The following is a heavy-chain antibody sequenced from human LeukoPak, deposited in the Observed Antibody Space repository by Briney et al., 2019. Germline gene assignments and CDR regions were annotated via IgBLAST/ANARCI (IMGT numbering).Heavy chain of an antibody. J-gene: IGHJ4*02. CDR2: IYYSGST. D-gene: IGHD3-22*01. Sequence: SETLSLTCTVSGGSISSGDYYWSLIRQPPGKGLEWIGYIYYSGSTYYNPSLKSRVTISVDTSKNQFSLKLSSVTAADTAVYYCARTTYYYDSSGYFTFDYWGQGTLVTVSS. CDR3: ARTTYYYDSSGYFTFDY. V-gene: IGHV4-30-4*08. CDR1: GGSISSGDYY.